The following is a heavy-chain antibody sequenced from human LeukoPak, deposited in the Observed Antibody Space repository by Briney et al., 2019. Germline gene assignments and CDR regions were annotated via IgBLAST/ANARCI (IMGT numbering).Heavy chain of an antibody. J-gene: IGHJ3*02. Sequence: ASVKVSCKASGYTFTGSYLHWVRQAPGQGLEWMGWLNPNSGDTKDALKFQGRVTMTRDTSINTAYMELSRLTSDDTAVYYCARGTTHLWFGEGGNALDIWGQGTMVTISS. CDR1: GYTFTGSY. D-gene: IGHD3-10*01. CDR3: ARGTTHLWFGEGGNALDI. V-gene: IGHV1-2*02. CDR2: LNPNSGDT.